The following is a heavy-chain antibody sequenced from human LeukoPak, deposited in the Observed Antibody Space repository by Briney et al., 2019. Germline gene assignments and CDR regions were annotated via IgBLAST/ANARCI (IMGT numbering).Heavy chain of an antibody. CDR1: GGSFSSYY. J-gene: IGHJ4*02. D-gene: IGHD5-12*01. CDR3: ARVSGYDWESFYDY. V-gene: IGHV4-59*01. CDR2: IYYSGST. Sequence: SETLSLTCAVYGGSFSSYYWSWIRQPPGKRLEWIGYIYYSGSTNYNPSLKSRVTISVDTSKNQFSLKLNSVTAADTAVYYCARVSGYDWESFYDYWGQGTLVTVSS.